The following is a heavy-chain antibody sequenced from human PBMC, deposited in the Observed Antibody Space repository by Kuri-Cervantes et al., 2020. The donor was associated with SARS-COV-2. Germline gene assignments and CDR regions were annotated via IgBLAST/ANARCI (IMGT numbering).Heavy chain of an antibody. Sequence: SETLSLTCTVSGGSISSYYWSWIRQPPGKGLEWIGYIYYSGSTNYNPSLKSRVTISVDTSKNQFSLKLSSVTAADTAVYYCARTINEDYDYVWGSYRYYFDYWGQGTLVTVSS. CDR3: ARTINEDYDYVWGSYRYYFDY. V-gene: IGHV4-59*01. CDR1: GGSISSYY. J-gene: IGHJ4*02. CDR2: IYYSGST. D-gene: IGHD3-16*02.